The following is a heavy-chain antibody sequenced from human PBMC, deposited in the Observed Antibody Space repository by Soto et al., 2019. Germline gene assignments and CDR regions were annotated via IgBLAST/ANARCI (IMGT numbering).Heavy chain of an antibody. V-gene: IGHV2-5*01. CDR2: IYWNDDI. CDR1: GFSLTTAGAG. Sequence: QITLKESGPTLVKPTQTLTLTCTFSGFSLTTAGAGVAWIRQPPGKALEWLALIYWNDDIRSSPSLKSRLTITKDTSKNQVVLTMTNMDPVDTATYYCAHRGYGNYPRDNWFDPWGQGILVIVSS. J-gene: IGHJ5*02. D-gene: IGHD4-17*01. CDR3: AHRGYGNYPRDNWFDP.